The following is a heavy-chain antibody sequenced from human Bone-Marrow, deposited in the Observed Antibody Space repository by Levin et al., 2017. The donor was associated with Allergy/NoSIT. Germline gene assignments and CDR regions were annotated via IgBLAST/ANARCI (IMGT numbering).Heavy chain of an antibody. V-gene: IGHV1-69*06. J-gene: IGHJ6*02. CDR1: GGTFSMFA. Sequence: PGGSLRLSCKVSGGTFSMFAISWVRQAPGQGLEWMGGIIPMFGTVNYAQKFQGRVTITADKSTTTAYMELRSLKSEDTAVYYCASSGGRQYQLVSYGMDVWGQGTTVTVSS. CDR3: ASSGGRQYQLVSYGMDV. CDR2: IIPMFGTV. D-gene: IGHD2-15*01.